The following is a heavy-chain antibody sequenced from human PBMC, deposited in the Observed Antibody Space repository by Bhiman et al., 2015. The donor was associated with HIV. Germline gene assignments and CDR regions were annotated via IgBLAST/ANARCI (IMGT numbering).Heavy chain of an antibody. D-gene: IGHD6-19*01. CDR1: GFTFSDHY. CDR2: ISRGGRTI. Sequence: QVQLVESGGGLVKPGGSLRLSCAASGFTFSDHYMSWIRQAPGKGLEWVSHISRGGRTIYYADSVKGRFTISRDNTKNSLYLQMNTLRAEDTALYYCAREAVAGSVYFNYWGQGTVVTVSS. CDR3: AREAVAGSVYFNY. V-gene: IGHV3-11*04. J-gene: IGHJ4*02.